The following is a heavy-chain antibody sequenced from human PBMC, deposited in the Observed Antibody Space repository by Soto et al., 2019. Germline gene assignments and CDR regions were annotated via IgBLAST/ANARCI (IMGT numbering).Heavy chain of an antibody. J-gene: IGHJ5*02. V-gene: IGHV1-24*01. CDR2: FDPEDGET. Sequence: ASVKVSCKVSGYTLTELSMHWVRQAPGKGLEWMGGFDPEDGETIYAQKFQGRVTMTEDTSTDTAYMELSSLRSEDTAVYYCATLVWGNEGYWFDPWGQGTLVTVSS. D-gene: IGHD2-8*01. CDR3: ATLVWGNEGYWFDP. CDR1: GYTLTELS.